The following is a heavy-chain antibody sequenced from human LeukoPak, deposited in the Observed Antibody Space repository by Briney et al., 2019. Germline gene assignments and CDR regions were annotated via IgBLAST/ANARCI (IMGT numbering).Heavy chain of an antibody. CDR1: GFTFTNAW. CDR3: TTFYYYGSGSYLGY. CDR2: IKSNTDGGTT. J-gene: IGHJ4*02. V-gene: IGHV3-15*01. D-gene: IGHD3-10*01. Sequence: GGSLRLSCAASGFTFTNAWMTWVRQAPGKGLEWVGRIKSNTDGGTTDYAAPVKGRSTISRDDSKNTLNLQMNSLKTEDTAVYYCTTFYYYGSGSYLGYWGQGTLVTVSS.